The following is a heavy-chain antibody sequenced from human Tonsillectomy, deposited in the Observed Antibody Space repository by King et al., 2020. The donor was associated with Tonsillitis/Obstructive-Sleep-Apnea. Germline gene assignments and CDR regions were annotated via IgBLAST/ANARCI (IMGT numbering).Heavy chain of an antibody. CDR1: GFSLSTSGVG. V-gene: IGHV2-5*02. J-gene: IGHJ5*02. CDR2: IYWDGDK. CDR3: AHRPYSSTWSINWFDP. D-gene: IGHD6-13*01. Sequence: KESGPTLVKPTQTLTLTCPFSGFSLSTSGVGVGWIRQPPGKALEWLALIYWDGDKRYSPSLESRLTITKDTSKSQVVLTLTNMDPVDTATYYCAHRPYSSTWSINWFDPWGQGTLVTVSS.